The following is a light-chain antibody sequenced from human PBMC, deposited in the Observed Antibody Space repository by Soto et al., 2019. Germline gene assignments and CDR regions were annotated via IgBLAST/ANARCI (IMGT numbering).Light chain of an antibody. CDR3: SSYTTTTTLEV. CDR1: SSDVGGYHY. CDR2: DVN. J-gene: IGLJ1*01. Sequence: QSALTQPRSVSGSPGQSVTLSCTGTSSDVGGYHYVSWYQHHPGKAPKIIIYDVNKRPSGVPDRFSGSKSGNTASLTISGLQTEDEADYYCSSYTTTTTLEVFGTGTKLTVL. V-gene: IGLV2-11*01.